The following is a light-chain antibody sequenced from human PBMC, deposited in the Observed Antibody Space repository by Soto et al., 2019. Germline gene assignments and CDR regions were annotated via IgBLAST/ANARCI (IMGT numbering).Light chain of an antibody. CDR2: AAS. V-gene: IGKV1-39*01. J-gene: IGKJ1*01. CDR3: QQSYSTPRT. CDR1: QSISSY. Sequence: DIQMTQSPSSLSASVGDRVTITCRASQSISSYLNWYQQKPRKAPKLLIYAASSLQSGVPTRFSGRGSGTDFTLTISSLQPEDFATYYCQQSYSTPRTFGQGTKVEIK.